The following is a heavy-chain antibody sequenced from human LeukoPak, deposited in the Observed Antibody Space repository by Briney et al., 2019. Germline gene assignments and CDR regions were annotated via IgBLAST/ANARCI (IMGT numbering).Heavy chain of an antibody. J-gene: IGHJ4*02. CDR3: ARAAPTMIVVAPEEYYFDY. D-gene: IGHD3-22*01. CDR2: INPNSGGT. Sequence: ASVKVSCKASGYTFTGYYMHWVRQAPGQGLEWMGWINPNSGGTNYAQKFQGRVTMTRDTSISTAYMELSRLRSDDTAVYYCARAAPTMIVVAPEEYYFDYWGQGTLVTVSS. CDR1: GYTFTGYY. V-gene: IGHV1-2*02.